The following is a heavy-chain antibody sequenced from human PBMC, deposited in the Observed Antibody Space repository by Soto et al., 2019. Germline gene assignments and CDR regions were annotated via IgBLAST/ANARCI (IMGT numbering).Heavy chain of an antibody. CDR2: ITPDGNI. CDR1: GGSFSAYY. CDR3: ARGQDRSTGGDH. D-gene: IGHD2-2*01. Sequence: QVQLQQWGAGLLKPSETLSLTCAVYGGSFSAYYWTWIRQPPGKGLEWIGEITPDGNINYNPSLKGGGTRSVDTSKQQFSLRLSFVTAADTAVYFCARGQDRSTGGDHWGQGTLVTVSS. V-gene: IGHV4-34*01. J-gene: IGHJ4*02.